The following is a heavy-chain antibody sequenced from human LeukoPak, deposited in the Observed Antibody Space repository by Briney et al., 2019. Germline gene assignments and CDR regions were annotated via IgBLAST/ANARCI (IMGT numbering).Heavy chain of an antibody. CDR2: ISRNSGYI. CDR3: ARGRRTGDRGYYFDY. Sequence: GGSLRLSCAASGFTFSSYSMTWVRQSPGKGLEWVSSISRNSGYIYYTDSMKGRLTISRDNANNSLYLQMNNLRAEDTAMYYCARGRRTGDRGYYFDYWGQGTLVPVSS. V-gene: IGHV3-21*01. CDR1: GFTFSSYS. D-gene: IGHD7-27*01. J-gene: IGHJ4*02.